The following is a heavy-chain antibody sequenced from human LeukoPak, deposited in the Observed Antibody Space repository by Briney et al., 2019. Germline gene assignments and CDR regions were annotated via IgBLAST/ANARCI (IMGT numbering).Heavy chain of an antibody. CDR3: AISPSSTVPTHAEDV. Sequence: PGGSLRLSCVASGFTFSACAMNWVRQAPGKGLEWVSGISGGGGGTYYADSVKGRFNISRDNSRNTVSLQMNSLRAEDTAVYYCAISPSSTVPTHAEDVWGKGTTVTVSS. CDR1: GFTFSACA. J-gene: IGHJ6*04. D-gene: IGHD2-2*01. V-gene: IGHV3-23*01. CDR2: ISGGGGGT.